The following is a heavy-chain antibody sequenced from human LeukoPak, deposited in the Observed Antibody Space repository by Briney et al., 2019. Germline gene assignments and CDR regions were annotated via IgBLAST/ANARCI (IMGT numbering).Heavy chain of an antibody. D-gene: IGHD3/OR15-3a*01. CDR1: GGTFSSYA. J-gene: IGHJ6*03. V-gene: IGHV1-69*04. CDR3: ARHPRFLDLYYYYYMDV. Sequence: GASVKVSCKASGGTFSSYAISWVRQAPGQGLEWMGRIIPILGIANYAQKFQGRVTITADKSTSTAYMELSSLRSEDTAVYYCARHPRFLDLYYYYYMDVWGKGTTVTVSS. CDR2: IIPILGIA.